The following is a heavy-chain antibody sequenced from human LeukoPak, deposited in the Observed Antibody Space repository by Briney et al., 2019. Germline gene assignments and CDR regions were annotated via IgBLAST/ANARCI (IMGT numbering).Heavy chain of an antibody. CDR2: ISSSSSTI. J-gene: IGHJ4*02. CDR1: GFTFSSYS. Sequence: PGGSLRLSCAASGFTFSSYSMNWVRQAPGKGLEWVSYISSSSSTIYYADSVKGRFTISRDNAKNSLYLQMNSLRAEDTAVYYCAPLYSSSPFDYWGQGTLVTVSS. V-gene: IGHV3-48*04. CDR3: APLYSSSPFDY. D-gene: IGHD6-13*01.